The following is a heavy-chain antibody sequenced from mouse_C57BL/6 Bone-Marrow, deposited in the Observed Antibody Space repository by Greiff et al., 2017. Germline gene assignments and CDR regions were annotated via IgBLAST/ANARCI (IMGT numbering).Heavy chain of an antibody. CDR3: ARGVYYDYDGYFDV. D-gene: IGHD2-4*01. V-gene: IGHV5-4*01. CDR1: GFTFSSYA. CDR2: ISDGGSYT. J-gene: IGHJ1*03. Sequence: EVQLQESGGGLVKPGGSLKLSCAASGFTFSSYAMSWVRQTPEKRLEWVATISDGGSYTYYPDNVKGRFTISRDNAKNNLYLQMSHLKSEETAMYYCARGVYYDYDGYFDVWGTGTTVTVSS.